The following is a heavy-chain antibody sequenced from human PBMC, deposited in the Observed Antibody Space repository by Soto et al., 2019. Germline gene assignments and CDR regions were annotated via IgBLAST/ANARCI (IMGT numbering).Heavy chain of an antibody. CDR3: ARDYYDSSGYYETFDY. D-gene: IGHD3-22*01. J-gene: IGHJ4*02. Sequence: EVQLVESGGGLVQPGGSLRLSCAASGFTFSSYSMNWVRQAPGKGLEWVSYISSSSSTIYYADSVKGRFTISRDNAKNSLYLQMNSLRAEDTAVYYCARDYYDSSGYYETFDYWGQGTLVTVYS. V-gene: IGHV3-48*01. CDR1: GFTFSSYS. CDR2: ISSSSSTI.